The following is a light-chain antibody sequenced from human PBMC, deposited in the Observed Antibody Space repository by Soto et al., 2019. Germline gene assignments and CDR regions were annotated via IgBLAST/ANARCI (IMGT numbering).Light chain of an antibody. CDR2: HAS. V-gene: IGKV3-15*01. CDR1: QSVSSSY. Sequence: EIVLTQSPGTLSLSPGARATLSCRASQSVSSSYLAWYQQKHGQAPRLIIYHASARATGIPARFSGSGSGTEFTITINSLQSEDAEVYYCQQHNQWPITFGQGTRLEIK. J-gene: IGKJ5*01. CDR3: QQHNQWPIT.